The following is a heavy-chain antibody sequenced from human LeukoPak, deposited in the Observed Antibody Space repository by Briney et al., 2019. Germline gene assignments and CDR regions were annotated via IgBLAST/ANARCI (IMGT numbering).Heavy chain of an antibody. Sequence: GGSLRLSCVASGFTFSSYWMHWVRQDPRKGLVWVSRINGDGGNINYADSVRGRFTISRDNAKNTPYLQMNTLRVEDTAVYYCTRDLMDYDVSTGLHHYYMDVWGQGTTVTVSS. CDR1: GFTFSSYW. J-gene: IGHJ6*02. D-gene: IGHD3-9*01. CDR3: TRDLMDYDVSTGLHHYYMDV. CDR2: INGDGGNI. V-gene: IGHV3-74*01.